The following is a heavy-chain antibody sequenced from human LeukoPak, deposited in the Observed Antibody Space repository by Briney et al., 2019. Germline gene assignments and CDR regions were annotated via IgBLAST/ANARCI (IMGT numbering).Heavy chain of an antibody. V-gene: IGHV3-30*18. CDR1: GFTFSYFG. Sequence: GGALRLSCAASGFTFSYFGMHWVRQAPGKGLEWIAAISYDGSKKYYAESVKGRFTISRDNSKSTLYLQMNRLRADDKALYYCVKDRSGAAAGIRLDSWGQGTLVTVSS. CDR3: VKDRSGAAAGIRLDS. CDR2: ISYDGSKK. D-gene: IGHD6-13*01. J-gene: IGHJ4*02.